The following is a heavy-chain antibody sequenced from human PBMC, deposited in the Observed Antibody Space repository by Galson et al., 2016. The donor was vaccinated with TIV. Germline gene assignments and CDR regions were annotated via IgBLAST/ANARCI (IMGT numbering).Heavy chain of an antibody. CDR3: ARERSPSLRYFDWLKNYSLDV. CDR1: GFTFSSYE. CDR2: IIESGRST. J-gene: IGHJ6*02. D-gene: IGHD3-9*01. Sequence: LRLSCAASGFTFSSYEMNWVRQAPGKGLEWVSYIIESGRSTYYADSVKGRFSISRGNAKNSLYLQMSSLRAGATAVYYCARERSPSLRYFDWLKNYSLDVWGQGTTVTVSS. V-gene: IGHV3-48*03.